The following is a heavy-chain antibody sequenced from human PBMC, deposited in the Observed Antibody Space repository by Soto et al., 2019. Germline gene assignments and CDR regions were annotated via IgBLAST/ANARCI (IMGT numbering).Heavy chain of an antibody. J-gene: IGHJ6*02. V-gene: IGHV3-30-3*01. Sequence: GGSLRLSCAASGFTFSSYAMHWVRQAPGKGLEWVAVISYDGSNKYYADSVKGRFTISRDISKNTLYLQMNSLRAEDTAVYYCARAGGMDVWGQGTTVTVSS. CDR3: ARAGGMDV. CDR2: ISYDGSNK. D-gene: IGHD3-10*01. CDR1: GFTFSSYA.